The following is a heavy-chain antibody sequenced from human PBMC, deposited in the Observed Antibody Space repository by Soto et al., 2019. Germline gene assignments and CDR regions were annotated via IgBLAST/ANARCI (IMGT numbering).Heavy chain of an antibody. D-gene: IGHD3-10*01. CDR3: VRNWRYYGGDYYYGMDA. CDR1: GFSLNTGGVG. CDR2: IYWYDDE. J-gene: IGHJ6*02. Sequence: ITLTESGPTLVKPTQTLTLSCTFSGFSLNTGGVGVGWVRQPRGKAMEWLSLIYWYDDERNRPSLRSRLNMNKDTINNQVVLTMTNMDPVDTATYYCVRNWRYYGGDYYYGMDALGQGTTVTVSS. V-gene: IGHV2-5*01.